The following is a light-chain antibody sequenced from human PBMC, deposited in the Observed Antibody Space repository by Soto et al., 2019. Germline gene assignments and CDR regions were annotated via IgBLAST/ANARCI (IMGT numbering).Light chain of an antibody. J-gene: IGLJ1*01. V-gene: IGLV2-14*01. CDR3: SSYTSSSTRV. CDR1: SSDVGGYNY. Sequence: QSVLAQPASVSGSPGQSSTISFTGTSSDVGGYNYVSWYQQHPGKAPKLMIYEVSNRPSGISNRFSGSKSGNTASLTISGLQADDEADYYCSSYTSSSTRVFGTGTKVTVL. CDR2: EVS.